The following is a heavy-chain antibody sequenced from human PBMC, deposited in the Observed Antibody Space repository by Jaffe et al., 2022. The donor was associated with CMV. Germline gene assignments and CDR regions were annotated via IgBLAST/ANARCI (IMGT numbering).Heavy chain of an antibody. V-gene: IGHV1-24*01. CDR1: GYTFTDLS. Sequence: QVQLVQSGAEVKKPGASVKVSCKVSGYTFTDLSMHWVRQAPGKGLEWMGGFDPEDGETIYAQKFQGRVTMTEDTSTDTANMELTSLRSEDTAVYYCATVRGPPWATDYQYMDVWGKGTTVTVSS. J-gene: IGHJ6*03. D-gene: IGHD1-26*01. CDR3: ATVRGPPWATDYQYMDV. CDR2: FDPEDGET.